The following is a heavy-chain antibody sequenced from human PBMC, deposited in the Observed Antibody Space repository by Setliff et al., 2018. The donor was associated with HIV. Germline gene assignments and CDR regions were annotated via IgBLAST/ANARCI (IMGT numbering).Heavy chain of an antibody. V-gene: IGHV1-46*01. Sequence: ASVKVSCKASGFTFTTYYMHWVRQAPGQGLEWMGIINPSGGSTTYAQKFQGRVTITADESTSTAYMDLNSLKSEDSAVYYCANPHDGGAFDVWGQGTAVTVSS. CDR2: INPSGGST. CDR1: GFTFTTYY. D-gene: IGHD1-1*01. CDR3: ANPHDGGAFDV. J-gene: IGHJ3*01.